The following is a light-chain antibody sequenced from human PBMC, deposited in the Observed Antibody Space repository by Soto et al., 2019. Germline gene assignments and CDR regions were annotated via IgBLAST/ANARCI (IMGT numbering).Light chain of an antibody. CDR2: GIS. CDR1: QAFGDF. V-gene: IGKV1-12*01. CDR3: QQAVTFPLT. J-gene: IGKJ4*01. Sequence: DIQMTQSPSSVSASVGDRVIITCRASQAFGDFLDWYQQKRGKAPKLLIYGISTLQAGVPSRFSGSGSGTDFTLTISSVQPEDSATYYCQQAVTFPLTFGGGTKVEIK.